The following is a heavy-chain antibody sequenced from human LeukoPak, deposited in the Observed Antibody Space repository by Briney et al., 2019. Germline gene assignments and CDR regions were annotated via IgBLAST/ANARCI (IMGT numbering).Heavy chain of an antibody. CDR3: ARVAEVVVAATDPYYFDY. CDR1: GFTFSSYE. V-gene: IGHV3-48*03. CDR2: ISSSGSTI. J-gene: IGHJ4*02. Sequence: GGSLRLSCAASGFTFSSYEMNWVRQAPGKGLEWVSYISSSGSTIYYADSVKGRFTISRDNAKNSPYLQMNSLRAEDTAVYYCARVAEVVVAATDPYYFDYWGQGTLVTVSS. D-gene: IGHD2-15*01.